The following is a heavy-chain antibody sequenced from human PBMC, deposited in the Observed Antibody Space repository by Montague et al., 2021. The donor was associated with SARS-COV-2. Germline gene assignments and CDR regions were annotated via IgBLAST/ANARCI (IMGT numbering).Heavy chain of an antibody. V-gene: IGHV4-61*01. CDR2: VLYTGVT. D-gene: IGHD3-16*02. CDR1: GGSVRSGSYY. Sequence: SETLSLTCSGSGGSVRSGSYYWSWIRQPPGKGLQWIGNVLYTGVTSFNPSLKSRLTMSVDSSKNEFSLNLRSVTAADTAVYYCAMTAVIRYQYYFDNWGQGTVVAVSS. J-gene: IGHJ4*02. CDR3: AMTAVIRYQYYFDN.